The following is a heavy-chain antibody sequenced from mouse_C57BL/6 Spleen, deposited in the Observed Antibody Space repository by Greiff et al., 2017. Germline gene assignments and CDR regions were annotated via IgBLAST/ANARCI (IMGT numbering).Heavy chain of an antibody. V-gene: IGHV1-81*01. Sequence: QVQLKQSGAELARPGASVKLSCKASGYTLTSYGISWVKQRTGQGLEWIGEIYPRSGNTYYNEKFKGKATLTADKSSSTAYMELRSLTSEDSAVYFCARSITTVGYFDYWGQGTTLTVSS. CDR1: GYTLTSYG. D-gene: IGHD1-1*01. J-gene: IGHJ2*01. CDR3: ARSITTVGYFDY. CDR2: IYPRSGNT.